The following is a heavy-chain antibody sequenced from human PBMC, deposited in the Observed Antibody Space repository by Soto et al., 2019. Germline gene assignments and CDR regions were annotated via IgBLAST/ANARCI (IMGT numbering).Heavy chain of an antibody. J-gene: IGHJ6*02. Sequence: PGGSLRLSCAASGFTFSNFVIHWVRQAPGKGLEWVAVIPDDGSNKYYGDSVKGRFTISRDNSKNTLYLQMNSLSDEDTAVYYCAKGRGRNDYYGIDVWGQGTTVTVSS. V-gene: IGHV3-30*02. CDR3: AKGRGRNDYYGIDV. D-gene: IGHD1-1*01. CDR1: GFTFSNFV. CDR2: IPDDGSNK.